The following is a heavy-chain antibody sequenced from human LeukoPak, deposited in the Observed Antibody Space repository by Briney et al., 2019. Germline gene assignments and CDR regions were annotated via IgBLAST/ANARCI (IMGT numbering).Heavy chain of an antibody. D-gene: IGHD5-12*01. Sequence: QPGRSLRLSCATSGFTFSNFAIHRVRQAPGKGLEWVAAISYDGSNKYFADSVKGRFTISRDNSGNTLYLQMNSLRAEDTAVYYCARESGYSGYDFPFDYWGQGTLVTVSS. CDR1: GFTFSNFA. CDR2: ISYDGSNK. J-gene: IGHJ4*02. CDR3: ARESGYSGYDFPFDY. V-gene: IGHV3-30*04.